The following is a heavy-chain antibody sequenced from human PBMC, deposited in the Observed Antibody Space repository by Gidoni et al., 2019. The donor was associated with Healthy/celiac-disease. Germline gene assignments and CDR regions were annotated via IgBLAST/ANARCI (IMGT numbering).Heavy chain of an antibody. D-gene: IGHD5-12*01. CDR3: ARVAEGYKGFDY. V-gene: IGHV3-72*01. J-gene: IGHJ4*02. Sequence: EVQLVESGGGLVQPGWTLRLSCPASPFPVSDQYLDWVLQAPGKGLGWVGRTRNKANSNTTEDAASVKGRFTISRDDSKNSLYLQMNSLKTEDTAVYYCARVAEGYKGFDYWGQGTLVTVSS. CDR1: PFPVSDQY. CDR2: TRNKANSNTT.